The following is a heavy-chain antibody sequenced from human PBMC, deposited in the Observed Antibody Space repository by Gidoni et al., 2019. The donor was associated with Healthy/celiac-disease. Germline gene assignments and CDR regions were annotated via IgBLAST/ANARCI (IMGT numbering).Heavy chain of an antibody. Sequence: QLQLQESGPGLVKPSETLSLTCSVSGCSISSSRYYWGWIRQPPGKGLEWIGSIYYSGGPHYNPSLKSRVTISVDTSKNLFSLKLSSVTAADTAVYYCARRGCSSSTCYERENWFDPWGQGTLVTVSS. CDR1: GCSISSSRYY. J-gene: IGHJ5*02. V-gene: IGHV4-39*01. CDR2: IYYSGGP. CDR3: ARRGCSSSTCYERENWFDP. D-gene: IGHD2-2*01.